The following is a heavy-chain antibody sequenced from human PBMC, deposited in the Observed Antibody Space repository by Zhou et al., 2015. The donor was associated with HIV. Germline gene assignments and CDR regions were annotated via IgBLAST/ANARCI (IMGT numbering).Heavy chain of an antibody. Sequence: QVQLVQSGAEVKKPGSSVKVSCKASGGTVSRFAISWVRQAPGQGLEWMGGIIPTFGTTNYAQKFKGRVTITADRSTSTAYMELRSLTSEDTAVYYCVRDRGAARPDWRYFDLWGRGTLVTVSS. V-gene: IGHV1-69*06. J-gene: IGHJ2*01. CDR2: IIPTFGTT. CDR3: VRDRGAARPDWRYFDL. CDR1: GGTVSRFA. D-gene: IGHD6-6*01.